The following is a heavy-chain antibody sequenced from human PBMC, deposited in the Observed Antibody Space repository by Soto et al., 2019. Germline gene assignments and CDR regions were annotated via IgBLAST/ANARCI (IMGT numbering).Heavy chain of an antibody. Sequence: GASVKVSCKASGYTFTGYYMHWVRQAPGQGLEWMGWINPNSGGTNYAQKFQGWVTMTRDTSISTAYMELSRLRSDDTAVYYCARATDGYCTNGVCPPFDYWGQGTLVTVSS. D-gene: IGHD2-8*01. CDR1: GYTFTGYY. CDR2: INPNSGGT. CDR3: ARATDGYCTNGVCPPFDY. J-gene: IGHJ4*02. V-gene: IGHV1-2*04.